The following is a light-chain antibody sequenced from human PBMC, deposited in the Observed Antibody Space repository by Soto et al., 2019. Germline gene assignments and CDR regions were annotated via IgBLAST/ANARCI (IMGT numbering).Light chain of an antibody. J-gene: IGKJ4*01. Sequence: EIVLTQSPDTLSLSPGERATLSCRASQSVSSALLAWYQQKPGQAPRLLIYRASTRATGIPDRFTGSGSGTDFTLAISRLEPEDFAVYYCQQYESSPLTFGGGTKVEI. V-gene: IGKV3-20*01. CDR3: QQYESSPLT. CDR2: RAS. CDR1: QSVSSAL.